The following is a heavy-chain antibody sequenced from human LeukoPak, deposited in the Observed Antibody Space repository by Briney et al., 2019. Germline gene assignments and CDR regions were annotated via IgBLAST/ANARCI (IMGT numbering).Heavy chain of an antibody. CDR2: ISAYNGNT. J-gene: IGHJ5*02. V-gene: IGHV1-18*01. Sequence: ASVKVSCKASGGTLSTSSISWVRQAPGQGLEWMGWISAYNGNTNYAQKLQGRVTMTTDTSTSTAYMELRSLRSDDTAVYYCARGSEGYPEHNWFDPWGQGTLVTVSS. CDR3: ARGSEGYPEHNWFDP. D-gene: IGHD3-3*01. CDR1: GGTLSTSS.